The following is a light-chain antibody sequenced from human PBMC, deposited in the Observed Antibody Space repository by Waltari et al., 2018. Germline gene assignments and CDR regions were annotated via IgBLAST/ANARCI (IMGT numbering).Light chain of an antibody. V-gene: IGLV1-44*01. CDR2: TNT. CDR3: AAWDDGLNGWV. CDR1: TSNTGSNT. Sequence: QSVLTQPPSASGSPGQRVTISCSGSTSNTGSNTVTRYQQVPGTDPKLLIYTNTQRPSGVPDRFSGSRSGTSGFLAISGLQSEDEADYYCAAWDDGLNGWVFGVRTRVSVL. J-gene: IGLJ3*02.